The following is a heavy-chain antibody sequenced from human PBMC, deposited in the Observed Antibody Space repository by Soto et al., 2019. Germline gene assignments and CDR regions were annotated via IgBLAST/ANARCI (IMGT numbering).Heavy chain of an antibody. J-gene: IGHJ5*02. CDR2: IYYNGST. Sequence: SETLSLTCTVSGGSVSSRSYFWGWIRQPPGKGLEWIGTIYYNGSTYYNPSLKSRVTLSVDTSKNQFSLKLTSVTASDTAVYYCARQRVIPATPTNWFDPWGQGTLVTVSS. V-gene: IGHV4-39*01. D-gene: IGHD2-15*01. CDR3: ARQRVIPATPTNWFDP. CDR1: GGSVSSRSYF.